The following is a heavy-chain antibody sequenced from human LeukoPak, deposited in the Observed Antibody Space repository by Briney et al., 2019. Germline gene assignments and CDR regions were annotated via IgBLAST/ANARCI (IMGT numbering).Heavy chain of an antibody. CDR3: AKFEGHPWGTYRLDY. Sequence: GGSLRLSCAASAFTFSNFAMSWVRQAPGEGLEWVSAIIGCADGPYYADSVKGRFTISRDNSKNTLYLQMNSLRAEDTAVYYCAKFEGHPWGTYRLDYWGRGTLVTVSS. V-gene: IGHV3-23*01. CDR2: IIGCADGP. CDR1: AFTFSNFA. J-gene: IGHJ4*02. D-gene: IGHD3-16*02.